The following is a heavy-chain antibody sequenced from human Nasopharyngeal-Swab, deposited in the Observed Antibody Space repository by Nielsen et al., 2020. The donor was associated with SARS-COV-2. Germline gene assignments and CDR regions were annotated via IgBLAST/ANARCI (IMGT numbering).Heavy chain of an antibody. Sequence: ASVKVSCKASGYTFTSYDINWVRQAPGHGLEWLGRTQLNNAKTIYAQKFQGRVTMTWNTSITTAYMELSSLRSDDTAVYCARDCSTSSCHLVWGQGTLVTVSS. V-gene: IGHV1-8*01. D-gene: IGHD2-2*01. CDR1: GYTFTSYD. CDR2: TQLNNAKT. CDR3: RDCSTSSCHLV. J-gene: IGHJ4*02.